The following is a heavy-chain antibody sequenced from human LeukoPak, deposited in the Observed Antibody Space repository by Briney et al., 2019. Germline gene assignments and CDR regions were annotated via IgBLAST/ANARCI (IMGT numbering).Heavy chain of an antibody. CDR3: ARVAWTGVATNFDY. D-gene: IGHD5-12*01. CDR1: GFTFSSYS. CDR2: IGSSSSTI. Sequence: GGSLRLSCAASGFTFSSYSMNWVRQAPGKGLEWVSYIGSSSSTIYYGDSVKGRFTISRDNAKNSLYLQMNSLRAEDTAVYYCARVAWTGVATNFDYWGQGTLVTVSS. J-gene: IGHJ4*02. V-gene: IGHV3-48*04.